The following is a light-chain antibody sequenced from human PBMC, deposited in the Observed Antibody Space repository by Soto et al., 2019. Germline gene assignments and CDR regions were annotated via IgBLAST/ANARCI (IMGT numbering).Light chain of an antibody. CDR3: HQYARSPLT. V-gene: IGKV3-20*01. J-gene: IGKJ3*01. CDR1: ESVASSY. Sequence: EFVLTQSPGTLSLSPGDRATLSCRASESVASSYLAWYQQKPGQAPRLLIYHASIRATGIPDRFSGSGSGTDFTLTISRLEPEDFAVYYCHQYARSPLTFDPGTKVDI. CDR2: HAS.